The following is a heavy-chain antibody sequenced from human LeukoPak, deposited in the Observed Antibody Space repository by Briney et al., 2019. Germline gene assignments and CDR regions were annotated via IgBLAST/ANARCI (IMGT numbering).Heavy chain of an antibody. V-gene: IGHV4-34*01. Sequence: SETLSLTCAVYGGSFSGYYWSWIRQPPGKGLEWIGEINHSGSTNYNPSLKSRVTISVDTSKNQFSLKLTSVTAADTAMYYCARSTVTGGWFDPWGQGTLVTVSS. CDR2: INHSGST. CDR3: ARSTVTGGWFDP. CDR1: GGSFSGYY. J-gene: IGHJ5*02. D-gene: IGHD4-17*01.